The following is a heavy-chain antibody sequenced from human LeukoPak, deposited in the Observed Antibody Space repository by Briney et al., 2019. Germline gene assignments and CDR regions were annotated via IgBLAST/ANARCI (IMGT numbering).Heavy chain of an antibody. CDR1: GFTFSDYY. CDR3: RTSATVDY. V-gene: IGHV3-7*01. D-gene: IGHD4-11*01. J-gene: IGHJ4*02. CDR2: IKEDGSET. Sequence: GGSLRLSCAASGFTFSDYYMSWVRQAPGKGLEWVANIKEDGSETYYVDSVKGRFTISRDNAKNSLYLQMNSLRVEDTAMYYCRTSATVDYWGQGNLVTVSS.